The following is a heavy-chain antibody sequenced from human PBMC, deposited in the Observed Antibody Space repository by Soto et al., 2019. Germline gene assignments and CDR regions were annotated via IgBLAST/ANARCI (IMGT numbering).Heavy chain of an antibody. CDR2: IYSGSSI. J-gene: IGHJ6*02. D-gene: IGHD4-4*01. CDR3: ARDKEGNSGMDV. Sequence: EVQLVESGGGLVQPGGSLRLSCAASGFSVSRNYMSWVRQAPGKGLEWVSVIYSGSSIYNGDSVKGRFTISRDNSKNRVYVQMNSLRAEDTAVYYCARDKEGNSGMDVWGQGTTVTVSS. V-gene: IGHV3-66*01. CDR1: GFSVSRNY.